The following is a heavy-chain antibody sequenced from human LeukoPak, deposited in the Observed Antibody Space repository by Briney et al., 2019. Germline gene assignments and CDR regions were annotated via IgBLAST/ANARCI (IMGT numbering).Heavy chain of an antibody. CDR3: TRGGYDILTGPDY. V-gene: IGHV3-73*01. J-gene: IGHJ4*02. CDR1: GFTFSGSA. Sequence: PGGSLRLSCAASGFTFSGSAMHWVRQASGKGLEWVGRIRSKANSYATAYAASVKGRFTFSRDDSKNTAYLQMNSLKTEDTAVYYCTRGGYDILTGPDYWGQGTLVTVSS. D-gene: IGHD3-9*01. CDR2: IRSKANSYAT.